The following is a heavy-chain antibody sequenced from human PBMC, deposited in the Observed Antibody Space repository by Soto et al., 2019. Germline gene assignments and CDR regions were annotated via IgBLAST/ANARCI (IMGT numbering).Heavy chain of an antibody. J-gene: IGHJ5*02. D-gene: IGHD1-26*01. Sequence: QVQLVQSGAEVRKPGASVKISCKASGYTFTGYYVHWVRQAPGQGLEWMGIINPNDDNTNYTQTLQGRVTVTSDTSTSTVYLELSSLRSEDTAVYDCTRGGDVQPDTESRLFDRWGQGTLVTVSA. V-gene: IGHV1-46*03. CDR1: GYTFTGYY. CDR2: INPNDDNT. CDR3: TRGGDVQPDTESRLFDR.